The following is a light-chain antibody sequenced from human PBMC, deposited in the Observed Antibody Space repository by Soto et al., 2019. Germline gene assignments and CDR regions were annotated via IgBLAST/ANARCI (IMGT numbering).Light chain of an antibody. V-gene: IGKV1-5*03. CDR1: QNIDTW. CDR2: TAS. J-gene: IGKJ1*01. Sequence: DIQMTQSPSTLSASIGDRITISCRSSQNIDTWLAWYQQRPGEAPKLLIYTASNLENGVPSRFSGSGSGTAFTLTIRSLQPADFATYYCQQYSDSARSFGQGTQVE. CDR3: QQYSDSARS.